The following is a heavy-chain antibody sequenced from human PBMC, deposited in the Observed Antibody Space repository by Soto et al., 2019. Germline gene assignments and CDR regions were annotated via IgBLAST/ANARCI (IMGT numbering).Heavy chain of an antibody. J-gene: IGHJ4*02. Sequence: EVQLVESGGGLVQPGGSLRLSCAAAGFTFRTYWMSWVRQAPGKGLEWVGNIKEDGSEISYGGSVKGRFTISRDNAKNSLYLQMNILRSEDTAVYYCARYLTDRGYCSSASCYSAQPLDHWGQGTLVTVSS. CDR3: ARYLTDRGYCSSASCYSAQPLDH. D-gene: IGHD2-2*01. V-gene: IGHV3-7*03. CDR1: GFTFRTYW. CDR2: IKEDGSEI.